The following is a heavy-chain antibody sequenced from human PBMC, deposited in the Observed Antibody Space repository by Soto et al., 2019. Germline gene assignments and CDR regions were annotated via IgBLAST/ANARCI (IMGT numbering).Heavy chain of an antibody. V-gene: IGHV4-59*01. CDR1: GGSLSSNY. Sequence: QVQLQESGPGLVKPAETLSLTCTVSGGSLSSNYWTWIRQPPGKGLEWIGYVHYSGNTNYTPSLKSRVTISVYTSKNQFSLKLGSVTASDTAVYYCAKLPWAYYGCIFDPWAQGTLVTGSS. CDR3: AKLPWAYYGCIFDP. D-gene: IGHD4-17*01. CDR2: VHYSGNT. J-gene: IGHJ5*02.